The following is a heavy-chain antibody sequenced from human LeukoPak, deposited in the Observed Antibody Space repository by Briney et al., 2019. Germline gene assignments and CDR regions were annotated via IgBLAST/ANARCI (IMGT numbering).Heavy chain of an antibody. V-gene: IGHV4-59*01. CDR2: IYYSGST. D-gene: IGHD6-19*01. CDR1: GGSISPYY. Sequence: PSETLSLTCTVSGGSISPYYWSWIRQPPGKGLEWIGYIYYSGSTNYNPSLKSRVTISVDTSKNQFSLKLSSVTAADTAVYYCARAHGGWYLYFDYWGQGTLVTVSS. J-gene: IGHJ4*02. CDR3: ARAHGGWYLYFDY.